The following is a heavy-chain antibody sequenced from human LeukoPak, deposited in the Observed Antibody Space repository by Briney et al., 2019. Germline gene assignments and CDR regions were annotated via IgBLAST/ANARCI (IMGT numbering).Heavy chain of an antibody. CDR3: ARGVPAYYDILTGPGGYYFDY. Sequence: GGSLRLSCAASGFTFSSYWMSWVRQAPGKGLEWVANIKQDGSEKYYVDSVKGRFTISRDNAKNSLYLQMNSLRAEDTAVYYCARGVPAYYDILTGPGGYYFDYWGQGTLVTVSS. V-gene: IGHV3-7*03. D-gene: IGHD3-9*01. CDR2: IKQDGSEK. J-gene: IGHJ4*02. CDR1: GFTFSSYW.